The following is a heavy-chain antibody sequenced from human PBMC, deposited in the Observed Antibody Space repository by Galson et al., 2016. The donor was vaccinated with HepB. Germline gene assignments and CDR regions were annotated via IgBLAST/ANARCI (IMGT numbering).Heavy chain of an antibody. D-gene: IGHD4-11*01. V-gene: IGHV1-2*02. CDR1: KYTFTAYY. CDR2: ISPNSGGT. CDR3: AREAAPGDDYSLAY. Sequence: SVKVSCKASKYTFTAYYIHWVRQAPGQGLEWMGWISPNSGGTNYAQKFQGRVTMTRDTSITTAYMELSSLRSDDTAVYYCAREAAPGDDYSLAYWGQGTLVTVSS. J-gene: IGHJ4*02.